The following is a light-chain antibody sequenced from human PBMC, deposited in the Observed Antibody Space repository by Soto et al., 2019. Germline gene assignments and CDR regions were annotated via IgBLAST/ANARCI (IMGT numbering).Light chain of an antibody. Sequence: QSALTQPASVSGSPGQSITISCTGTSGDIGSYNRVSWYQQHPGKAPKLIIYEVTDRPSGVSNPFSGSKSGNTASLTISGLQAEDEAEYYCSSYTNINTRVCVFGTGTKVTVL. J-gene: IGLJ1*01. CDR1: SGDIGSYNR. CDR3: SSYTNINTRVCV. V-gene: IGLV2-14*01. CDR2: EVT.